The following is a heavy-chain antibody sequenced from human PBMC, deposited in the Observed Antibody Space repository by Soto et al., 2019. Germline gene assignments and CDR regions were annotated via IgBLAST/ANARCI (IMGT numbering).Heavy chain of an antibody. D-gene: IGHD3-10*01. CDR1: GYTFTSYG. CDR3: ARDLISTYMVRGVKIDY. CDR2: ISAYNGNT. V-gene: IGHV1-18*01. J-gene: IGHJ4*02. Sequence: QVQLVQSGAEVKKPGASVKVSCKASGYTFTSYGISWVRQAPGQGLEWMGWISAYNGNTNYAQKLQGRVTMTTDTATSTAYMELRSLRSDDTAVYYCARDLISTYMVRGVKIDYWGQGTLVTVSS.